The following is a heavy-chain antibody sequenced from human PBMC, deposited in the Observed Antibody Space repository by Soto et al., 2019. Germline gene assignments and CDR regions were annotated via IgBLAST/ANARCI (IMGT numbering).Heavy chain of an antibody. CDR3: ARVVDSGYDPHFDY. D-gene: IGHD5-12*01. CDR1: GFTFSSYW. CDR2: IKQDGSEK. V-gene: IGHV3-7*05. J-gene: IGHJ4*02. Sequence: GGSLRLSCAASGFTFSSYWMSWVRQAPGKGLEWVANIKQDGSEKYYVDSVKGRFTISRDNAKNSLYLQMNSLRAEDTAVYYCARVVDSGYDPHFDYWGQGTLVTVSS.